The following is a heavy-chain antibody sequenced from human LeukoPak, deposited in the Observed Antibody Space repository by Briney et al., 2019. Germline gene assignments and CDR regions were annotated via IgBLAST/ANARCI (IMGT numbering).Heavy chain of an antibody. CDR3: AGGRISARPYY. CDR2: ISGSGGST. V-gene: IGHV3-23*01. Sequence: GGSLRLSCAASGFTFSSYAMSWVRQAPGKGLEWVSAISGSGGSTYYADSVKGRFAVSRDNSKNTLYLQMNSLRAEDTAVYYCAGGRISARPYYWGQGTLVTVSS. D-gene: IGHD6-6*01. J-gene: IGHJ4*02. CDR1: GFTFSSYA.